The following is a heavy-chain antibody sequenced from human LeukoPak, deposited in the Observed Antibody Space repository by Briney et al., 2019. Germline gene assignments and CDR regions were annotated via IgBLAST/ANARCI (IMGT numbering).Heavy chain of an antibody. CDR1: GFTFSSYA. V-gene: IGHV3-30*04. CDR2: MSYDGSNK. CDR3: ARPHDDILTGNYYYYYMDV. Sequence: GRSLRLSCAASGFTFSSYAMHWVRQVPGTGLEWVAVMSYDGSNKYYADSVKGRFTISRDNSKNTLYLQMNSLRAEDTAVYYCARPHDDILTGNYYYYYMDVWGKGTTVTVSS. D-gene: IGHD3-9*01. J-gene: IGHJ6*03.